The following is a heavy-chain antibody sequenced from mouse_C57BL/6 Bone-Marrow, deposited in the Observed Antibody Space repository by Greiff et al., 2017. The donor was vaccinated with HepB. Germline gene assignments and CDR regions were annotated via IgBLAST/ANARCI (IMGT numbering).Heavy chain of an antibody. D-gene: IGHD2-3*01. V-gene: IGHV1-63*01. Sequence: VKLVESGAELVRPGTSVKMSCKASGYTFTNYWIGWAKQRPGHGLEWIGDIYPGGGYTNYNEKFKGKATLTADKSSSTAYMQFSSLTSEDSAIYYCARWLLRGDAMDYWGQGTSVTVSS. J-gene: IGHJ4*01. CDR3: ARWLLRGDAMDY. CDR2: IYPGGGYT. CDR1: GYTFTNYW.